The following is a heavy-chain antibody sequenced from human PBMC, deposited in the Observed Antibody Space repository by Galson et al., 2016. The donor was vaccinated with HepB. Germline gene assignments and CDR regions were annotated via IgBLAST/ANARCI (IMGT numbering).Heavy chain of an antibody. J-gene: IGHJ5*02. Sequence: SLRLSCAASEFTFSRFWMNWVRQAPGKGLEWVSTISGSGATTYVADSVKGRFTMSRDNSKNTLYLQMNSLRVEDTAIYYCAKGGQWLLRGPGWFDPWGQGTLVSVSS. CDR2: ISGSGATT. CDR1: EFTFSRFW. V-gene: IGHV3-23*01. D-gene: IGHD6-19*01. CDR3: AKGGQWLLRGPGWFDP.